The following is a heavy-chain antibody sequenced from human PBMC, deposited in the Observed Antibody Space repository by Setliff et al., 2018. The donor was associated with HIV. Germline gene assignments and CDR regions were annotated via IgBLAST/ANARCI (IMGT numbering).Heavy chain of an antibody. CDR2: IYPGDSDT. CDR3: ARPSSGSGSYSAFDI. D-gene: IGHD3-10*01. J-gene: IGHJ3*02. V-gene: IGHV5-51*01. CDR1: GYSFTSYW. Sequence: GESLKISCKGSGYSFTSYWIGWVRQMPGKGLEWMGIIYPGDSDTRYSPSFQGQVTISADKSISTAYLQWSGLKASDTAMYYCARPSSGSGSYSAFDIWGQGTMVTVSS.